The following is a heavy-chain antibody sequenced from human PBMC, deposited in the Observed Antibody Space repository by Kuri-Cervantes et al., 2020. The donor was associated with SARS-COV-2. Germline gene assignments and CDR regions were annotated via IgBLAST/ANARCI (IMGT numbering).Heavy chain of an antibody. Sequence: GESLKISCAASGFTFRRYAMSWVRQAPGKGLEWVSAISGSGGNIYYADSIKGRFTISRDNSKNTLYLQMNSLRAEDTAVYYCAKDYCSSTSCSLYDAFDIWGQGTMVTVSS. CDR3: AKDYCSSTSCSLYDAFDI. J-gene: IGHJ3*02. CDR2: ISGSGGNI. CDR1: GFTFRRYA. D-gene: IGHD2-2*01. V-gene: IGHV3-23*01.